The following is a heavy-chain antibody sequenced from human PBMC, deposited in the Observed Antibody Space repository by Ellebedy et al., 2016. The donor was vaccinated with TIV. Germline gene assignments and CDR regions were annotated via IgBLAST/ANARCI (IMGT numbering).Heavy chain of an antibody. CDR1: GYTFSSYG. CDR3: ARDIVVVPAAKTHYYNYGMDV. CDR2: INPSGGNT. D-gene: IGHD2-2*01. J-gene: IGHJ6*02. V-gene: IGHV1-46*01. Sequence: ASVKVSCKASGYTFSSYGISWVRQAPGQGLEWMGIINPSGGNTSYAQKFQGRVTMTRDTSTSTVYMELSSLRSEDTAVYYCARDIVVVPAAKTHYYNYGMDVWGQGTTVTVSS.